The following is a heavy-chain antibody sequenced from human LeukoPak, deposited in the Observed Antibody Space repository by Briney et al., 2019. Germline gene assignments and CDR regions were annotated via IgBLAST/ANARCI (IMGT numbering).Heavy chain of an antibody. CDR3: AGSTGTTHAFDI. CDR2: ISAYNGNT. D-gene: IGHD1-1*01. V-gene: IGHV1-18*01. J-gene: IGHJ3*02. Sequence: ASVKVSCKASGYTFTSYGISWVRQAPGQGLEWMGWISAYNGNTNYAQKLQGRVTMTTDTSTSTAYMELRSLRPDDTAVYYCAGSTGTTHAFDIWGQGTMVTVSS. CDR1: GYTFTSYG.